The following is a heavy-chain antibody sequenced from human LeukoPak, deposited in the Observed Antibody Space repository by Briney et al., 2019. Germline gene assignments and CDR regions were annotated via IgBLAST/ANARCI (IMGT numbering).Heavy chain of an antibody. D-gene: IGHD3-22*01. J-gene: IGHJ3*02. CDR1: GGSISSYY. CDR3: ARGGPYYDSSGYFAFDI. V-gene: IGHV4-4*07. CDR2: IYTSGST. Sequence: PSETLSFTCTVSGGSISSYYWSWIRQPAGKGLEWIGRIYTSGSTNYNPSLKSRVTMSVDTSKNQFSLKLSSVTAADTAVYYCARGGPYYDSSGYFAFDIWGQGTMVTVSS.